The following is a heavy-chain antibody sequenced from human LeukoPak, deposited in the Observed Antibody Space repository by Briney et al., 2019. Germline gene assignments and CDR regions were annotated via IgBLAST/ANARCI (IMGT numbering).Heavy chain of an antibody. CDR2: IYYSGST. D-gene: IGHD3-3*01. Sequence: SETLSLTCTVSGGSISSYYWSWIRQPPGKGLEWIGYIYYSGSTNYNPSLKSRVTISVDTSKNQFSLKLSSVTAADTAVYYCAREGFEYYDFWSGYYMDVWGKGTTVTVSS. CDR3: AREGFEYYDFWSGYYMDV. J-gene: IGHJ6*03. V-gene: IGHV4-59*01. CDR1: GGSISSYY.